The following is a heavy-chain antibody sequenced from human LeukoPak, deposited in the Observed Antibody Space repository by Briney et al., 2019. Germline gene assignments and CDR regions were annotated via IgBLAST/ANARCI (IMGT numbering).Heavy chain of an antibody. CDR1: GYTFTSYD. CDR3: ARGVATGY. D-gene: IGHD5-12*01. V-gene: IGHV1-8*03. Sequence: GASVKVSCKASGYTFTSYDINWVRQATGQGLEWMGWMNPNSGNTDYAQKFQGRVTLTTNTSISTAYMELSSPISEDTAVYYCARGVATGYWGQGTLVTVSS. CDR2: MNPNSGNT. J-gene: IGHJ4*02.